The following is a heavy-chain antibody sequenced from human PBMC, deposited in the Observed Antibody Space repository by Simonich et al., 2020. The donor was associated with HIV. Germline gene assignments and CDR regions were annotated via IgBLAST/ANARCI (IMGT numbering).Heavy chain of an antibody. Sequence: QVQLQQWGAGLLKPSETLSLTCGVYGGSFSGYYWSWIRQPPGKGLEWIWEINHSGKTKYNLSLKSRVTISEDTSKNQFSLKLSSVTAADTAVYYCARRVYYYDSSDYLVPDALDIWGRGTMVIVSS. J-gene: IGHJ3*02. V-gene: IGHV4-34*01. CDR2: INHSGKT. CDR3: ARRVYYYDSSDYLVPDALDI. D-gene: IGHD3-22*01. CDR1: GGSFSGYY.